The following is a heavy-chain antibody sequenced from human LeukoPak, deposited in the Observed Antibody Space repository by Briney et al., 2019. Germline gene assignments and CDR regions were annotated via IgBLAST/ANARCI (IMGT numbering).Heavy chain of an antibody. V-gene: IGHV3-74*01. CDR3: ARAVPSFYGSVTYDWFDP. J-gene: IGHJ5*02. Sequence: GGSLRLSCAASGFTFSSYWMHWVRQIPGKGLVSVSRIKSDGSTIYADLVKGRFTISRDNAKNTVYLQMNGLRAEDTAMYYCARAVPSFYGSVTYDWFDPWGQGTLVTVSS. D-gene: IGHD3-10*01. CDR2: IKSDGST. CDR1: GFTFSSYW.